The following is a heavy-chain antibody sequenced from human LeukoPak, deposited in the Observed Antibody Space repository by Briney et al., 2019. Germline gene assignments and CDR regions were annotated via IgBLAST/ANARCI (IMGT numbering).Heavy chain of an antibody. CDR3: ARTSAAAGSFAAFDY. J-gene: IGHJ4*02. CDR1: GGSISSYY. CDR2: IYYSGST. V-gene: IGHV4-59*08. D-gene: IGHD6-13*01. Sequence: SETLSLTCTVSGGSISSYYWSWIRQPPGKGLEWIGYIYYSGSTNYNPSLKSRVTISVDTSKNQFSLKLSSVTAADTAVYYCARTSAAAGSFAAFDYWGQGTLVTVSS.